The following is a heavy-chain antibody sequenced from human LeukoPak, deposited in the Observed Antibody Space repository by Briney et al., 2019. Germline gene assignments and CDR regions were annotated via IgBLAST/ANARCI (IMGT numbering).Heavy chain of an antibody. Sequence: SETLSLTCTVSGGSISSYYWSWIRQPPGKGLEWIGYIYYSGSTNYNPSLKSRVTISVDTSKNQFSLKLSSVTAADTAVYYCARRGYSSGWYWFDPWGQGTLVTVSS. CDR3: ARRGYSSGWYWFDP. J-gene: IGHJ5*02. CDR2: IYYSGST. CDR1: GGSISSYY. D-gene: IGHD6-19*01. V-gene: IGHV4-59*01.